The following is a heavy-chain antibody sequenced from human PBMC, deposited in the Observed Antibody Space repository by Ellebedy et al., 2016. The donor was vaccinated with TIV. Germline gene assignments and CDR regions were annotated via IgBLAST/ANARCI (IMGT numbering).Heavy chain of an antibody. V-gene: IGHV1-2*02. CDR3: AKLRGMTTVITEDI. D-gene: IGHD4-17*01. CDR2: INPNSGGT. Sequence: ASVKVSXKASGYTFIAYYIHWVRQAPGQGLEWMGWINPNSGGTNYAQKFQGRVTMSRDTSISTAYMELSRLRSDDTAVYYCAKLRGMTTVITEDIWGQGTTVTVSS. CDR1: GYTFIAYY. J-gene: IGHJ3*02.